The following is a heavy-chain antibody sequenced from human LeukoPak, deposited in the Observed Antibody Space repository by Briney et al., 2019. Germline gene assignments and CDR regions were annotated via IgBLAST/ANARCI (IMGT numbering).Heavy chain of an antibody. V-gene: IGHV3-30*02. CDR3: VKDGEWTFDV. CDR1: GFSFSNSG. Sequence: KAGGSLRLSCAASGFSFSNSGMHWVRQAPGKGLEWVAFIGQDGTTKYYVDSVKGRFTIPGDNPKKMAYLQMNNLRAEDTAIYYCVKDGEWTFDVWGQGTMVTVS. CDR2: IGQDGTTK. D-gene: IGHD3-3*01. J-gene: IGHJ3*01.